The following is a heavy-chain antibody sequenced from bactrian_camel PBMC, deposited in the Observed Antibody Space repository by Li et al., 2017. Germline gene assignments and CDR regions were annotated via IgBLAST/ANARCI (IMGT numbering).Heavy chain of an antibody. CDR2: INSGGGTT. CDR1: GFTFSVYA. CDR3: ATGAMDGLGTRSLADFAY. V-gene: IGHV3S35*01. D-gene: IGHD1*01. Sequence: DVQLVESGGGLVRPGGSLRLSCAASGFTFSVYAMNWVRQAPGQGLEWVSTINSGGGTTYNVDSVTGRFTISRDNAKNTVYLQMNSLKSEDTALYYCATGAMDGLGTRSLADFAYWGHGTQVTVS. J-gene: IGHJ6*01.